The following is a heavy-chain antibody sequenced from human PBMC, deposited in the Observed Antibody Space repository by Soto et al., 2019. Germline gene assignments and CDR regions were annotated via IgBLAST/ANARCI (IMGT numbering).Heavy chain of an antibody. CDR2: IDPSDSYT. D-gene: IGHD6-6*01. Sequence: GESLKISCKGSGYSFTSYWISWVRQMPGKGLEWMGRIDPSDSYTNYSPSFQGHVTISADKSISTAYMQWSNLKASDIAMYYCARQPDSSGLGAFDIWGQGTMVTVSS. CDR3: ARQPDSSGLGAFDI. J-gene: IGHJ3*02. CDR1: GYSFTSYW. V-gene: IGHV5-10-1*01.